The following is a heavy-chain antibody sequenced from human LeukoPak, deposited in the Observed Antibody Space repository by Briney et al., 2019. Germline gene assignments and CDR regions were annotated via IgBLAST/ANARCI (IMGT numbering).Heavy chain of an antibody. CDR2: IYYSGST. CDR3: ARVPGYYDILTGYYYYMDV. V-gene: IGHV4-59*01. Sequence: SETLSLTCAVYGGSISSYYWSWIRQPPGKGLEWIGYIYYSGSTNYNPSLKSRVTISVDTSKNQFSLKLSSVTAADTAVYYCARVPGYYDILTGYYYYMDVWGKGTTVTVSS. CDR1: GGSISSYY. D-gene: IGHD3-9*01. J-gene: IGHJ6*03.